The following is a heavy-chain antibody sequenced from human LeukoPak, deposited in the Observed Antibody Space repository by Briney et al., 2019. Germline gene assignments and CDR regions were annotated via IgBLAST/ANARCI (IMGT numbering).Heavy chain of an antibody. J-gene: IGHJ4*02. Sequence: ASVKVSCKVSGYTLTELSMHWVRQAPGKGLEWMGGFDPEDGETIYEQKYQGRVTMTEDTSTDTAYMELSSLRSEDTAVYYCATLITTYYDFWSGYYRFGIDYWGQGTLVTVSS. CDR1: GYTLTELS. CDR3: ATLITTYYDFWSGYYRFGIDY. V-gene: IGHV1-24*01. CDR2: FDPEDGET. D-gene: IGHD3-3*01.